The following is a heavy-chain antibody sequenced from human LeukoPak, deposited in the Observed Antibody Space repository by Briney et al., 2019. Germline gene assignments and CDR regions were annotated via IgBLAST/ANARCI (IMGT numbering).Heavy chain of an antibody. CDR3: AGEDNSSGYRPFDI. V-gene: IGHV1-2*06. Sequence: ASVKVSCKASGYTFTSYDFNWVRQAPGQGLEWMGRINPNNGGTNYAQKFQGRVTMTRDMSMSTAYMELSRLRSDDTAVYYCAGEDNSSGYRPFDIWGQGTMVTVPS. CDR2: INPNNGGT. D-gene: IGHD3-22*01. J-gene: IGHJ3*02. CDR1: GYTFTSYD.